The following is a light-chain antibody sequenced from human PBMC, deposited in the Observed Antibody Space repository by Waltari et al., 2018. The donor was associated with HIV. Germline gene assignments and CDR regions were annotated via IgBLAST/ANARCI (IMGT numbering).Light chain of an antibody. Sequence: SALTQPASVSGSPGQAITVPCTGRSSLVGGYNLAAWYQQHPVKAPKLMIYEDDTRPSGVSNRFSGSKSGNTASLTISGLQAEDEADYYCCSYAGSTTWLFGGGTKLTVL. CDR3: CSYAGSTTWL. CDR1: SSLVGGYNL. CDR2: EDD. V-gene: IGLV2-23*01. J-gene: IGLJ3*02.